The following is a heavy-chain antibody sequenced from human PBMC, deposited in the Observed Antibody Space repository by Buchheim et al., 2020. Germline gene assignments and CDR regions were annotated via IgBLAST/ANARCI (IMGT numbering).Heavy chain of an antibody. V-gene: IGHV4-31*03. CDR3: ARSTEVVTAMPVVNNAFDI. Sequence: QVQLQESGPGLVKPSQTLSLTCTVSGGSISSGGYYWSWIRQHPGKGLEWIGYICYSGSYYYNPSLKSRVPISVDTSKNQFSLKLSSVTVSDTPVYYCARSTEVVTAMPVVNNAFDIWGQGT. CDR2: ICYSGSY. J-gene: IGHJ3*02. D-gene: IGHD2-21*02. CDR1: GGSISSGGYY.